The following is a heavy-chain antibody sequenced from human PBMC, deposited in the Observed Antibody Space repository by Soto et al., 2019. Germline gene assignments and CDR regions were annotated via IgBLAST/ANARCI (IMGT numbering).Heavy chain of an antibody. CDR2: INHSGST. J-gene: IGHJ6*02. D-gene: IGHD3-10*01. Sequence: SETLSLPCAVYGGSFSGYYWSWIRQPPGKGLEWIGEINHSGSTNYNSSLKSRVTISVDTSKNQFSVKLSSVTAADTAEYCCARLRGRPAGPKYYYYGMDVWGQGTTVTVSS. CDR1: GGSFSGYY. CDR3: ARLRGRPAGPKYYYYGMDV. V-gene: IGHV4-34*01.